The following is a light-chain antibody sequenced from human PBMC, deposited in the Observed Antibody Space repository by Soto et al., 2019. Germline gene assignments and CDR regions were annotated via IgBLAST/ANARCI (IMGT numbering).Light chain of an antibody. CDR2: DAS. CDR1: QSVSSY. V-gene: IGKV3-11*01. CDR3: QHRSKWLA. J-gene: IGKJ4*01. Sequence: EIAMKHSPATLSVSPGERATLSCRASQSVSSYLAWYQQKPGQAPRLLIYDASNRATGIPARFSGSGSGTDFTLTITSLEPEDFAVYYCQHRSKWLAFGGGTKVDI.